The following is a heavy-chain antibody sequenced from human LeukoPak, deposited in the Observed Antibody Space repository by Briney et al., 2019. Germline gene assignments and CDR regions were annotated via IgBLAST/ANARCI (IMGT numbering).Heavy chain of an antibody. CDR3: TRGTMMVRP. V-gene: IGHV4-59*01. Sequence: SETLSLTCTVSGGSLSNYYWSWIRQPPGKGLEWIGYIYYSGSTTYNPSLKSRATISVDKTKNQYSLRLSSVTAADTAVYYCTRGTMMVRPWGQGTLVTVSS. D-gene: IGHD3-22*01. CDR2: IYYSGST. J-gene: IGHJ5*02. CDR1: GGSLSNYY.